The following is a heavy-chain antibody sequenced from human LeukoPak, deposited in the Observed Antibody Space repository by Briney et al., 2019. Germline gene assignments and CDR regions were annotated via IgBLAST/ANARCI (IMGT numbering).Heavy chain of an antibody. J-gene: IGHJ4*02. CDR1: GGTFSRYA. Sequence: AASVKVSCKASGGTFSRYAISWVRQAPGQGLEWMGGIIPIFGTANYAQKFQGRVTITADKSTSTAYMELSSLRSEDTAVYYCARDDSSGYYYYWGQGTLVTVSS. D-gene: IGHD3-22*01. CDR2: IIPIFGTA. V-gene: IGHV1-69*06. CDR3: ARDDSSGYYYY.